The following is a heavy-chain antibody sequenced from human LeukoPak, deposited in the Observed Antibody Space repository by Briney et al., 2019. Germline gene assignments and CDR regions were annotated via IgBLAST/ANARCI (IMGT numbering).Heavy chain of an antibody. CDR3: ARAESSGPERLVLVHFDY. J-gene: IGHJ4*02. CDR1: GGTFSSYA. D-gene: IGHD1-1*01. Sequence: ASVKVSCKAPGGTFSSYAISWVRQAPGQGLEWMGGIIPIFDTANYAQKFQGRVTITADESTSTAYMELSSLRSEDTAVYYCARAESSGPERLVLVHFDYWGQGTLVTVSS. CDR2: IIPIFDTA. V-gene: IGHV1-69*01.